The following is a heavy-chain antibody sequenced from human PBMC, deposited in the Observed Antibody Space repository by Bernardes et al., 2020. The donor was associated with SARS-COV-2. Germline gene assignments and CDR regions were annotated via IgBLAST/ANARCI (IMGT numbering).Heavy chain of an antibody. Sequence: SVKVSCKASGVTFPTSAVHWVRQARGQRLEWVGWVAVDNGETHYALEFEDRVIINWDISTRTAYMELRSLRSGDTAFYYCTAGPNWFDFWGQGALVTVSS. CDR2: VAVDNGET. J-gene: IGHJ4*02. V-gene: IGHV1-58*01. CDR1: GVTFPTSA. CDR3: TAGPNWFDF. D-gene: IGHD2-8*01.